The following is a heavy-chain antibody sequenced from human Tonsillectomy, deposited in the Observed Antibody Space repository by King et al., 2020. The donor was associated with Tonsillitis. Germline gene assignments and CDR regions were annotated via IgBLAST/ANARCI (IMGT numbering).Heavy chain of an antibody. Sequence: DVQLVESGGGLVQPGRSLRLSCTTSGFTFGDYGMSWFRQGPGKGLEWVGFIRTKVYGEPREYAASVKGRFIVSRDDSKSIAYLQMNSLKTEDTAVYYCTRHSCHYASGSYSYPDYCGQGTLVTVSS. D-gene: IGHD3-10*01. J-gene: IGHJ4*02. CDR2: IRTKVYGEPR. V-gene: IGHV3-49*03. CDR1: GFTFGDYG. CDR3: TRHSCHYASGSYSYPDY.